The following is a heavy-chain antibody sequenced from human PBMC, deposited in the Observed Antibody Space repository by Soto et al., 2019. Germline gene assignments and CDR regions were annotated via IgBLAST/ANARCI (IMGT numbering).Heavy chain of an antibody. CDR2: IYHTGNT. V-gene: IGHV4-59*13. CDR3: ARDVGIHDAFDI. CDR1: TDSFNDYY. D-gene: IGHD5-18*01. J-gene: IGHJ3*02. Sequence: HVRLHASGQELVKPSETLSLTCTVSTDSFNDYYWSWIRQPPGKGLEWIGSIYHTGNTNYNPSLESRVSISVDTSKIQFSLSLSSVTAADTAVYYCARDVGIHDAFDIWGQGTLVTVSS.